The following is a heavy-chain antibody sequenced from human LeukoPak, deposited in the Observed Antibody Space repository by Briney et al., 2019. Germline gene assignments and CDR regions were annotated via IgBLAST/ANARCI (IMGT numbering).Heavy chain of an antibody. Sequence: GASVKVSCKASGGTFSSYAISWVRQAPGQGLEWMGIINPSGGSTSYAQKFQGRVTMTRDTSTSTVYMELSSLRSEDTAVYYCARVGNTIFGVVRYYDYWGQGTLVTVSS. CDR1: GGTFSSYA. CDR2: INPSGGST. V-gene: IGHV1-46*01. CDR3: ARVGNTIFGVVRYYDY. D-gene: IGHD3-3*01. J-gene: IGHJ4*02.